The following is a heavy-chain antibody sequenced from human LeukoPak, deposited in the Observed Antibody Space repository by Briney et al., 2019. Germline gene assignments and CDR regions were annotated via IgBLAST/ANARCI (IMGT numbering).Heavy chain of an antibody. CDR1: GFTFSSYG. D-gene: IGHD3-10*01. CDR2: IRYDGSNK. CDR3: AKDLREERGEVKDDY. V-gene: IGHV3-30*02. Sequence: PGGSLRLSCAASGFTFSSYGMHWVRQAPGKGLEWVAFIRYDGSNKYYADSVKGRFTISRDNSKNTLYLQMNSLRAEDTAVYYCAKDLREERGEVKDDYWGQGTLVTVSS. J-gene: IGHJ4*02.